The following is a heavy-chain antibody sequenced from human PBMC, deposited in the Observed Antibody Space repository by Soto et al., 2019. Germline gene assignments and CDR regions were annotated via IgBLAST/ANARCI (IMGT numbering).Heavy chain of an antibody. CDR2: IYYTGSA. D-gene: IGHD2-2*01. J-gene: IGHJ4*02. CDR3: GALRISSVLRYFDY. V-gene: IGHV4-31*03. Sequence: PSETLSLTCTVSGGTINSGGYYWTWIRQNPGKGLECIGYIYYTGSATYNPSLRRRLTISVDTSKNQFSLRLTSVTAAHTAVYYSGALRISSVLRYFDYWGQGTQVTVSS. CDR1: GGTINSGGYY.